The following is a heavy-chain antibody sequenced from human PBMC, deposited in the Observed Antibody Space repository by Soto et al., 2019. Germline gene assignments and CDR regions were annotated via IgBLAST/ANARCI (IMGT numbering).Heavy chain of an antibody. CDR3: ARKGDWNELDY. CDR1: GFTFSSYW. CDR2: IKRDGSEK. D-gene: IGHD1-1*01. Sequence: GGSLRLSCAASGFTFSSYWMSWVRQAPGKGLEWVAHIKRDGSEKNYVDSVKGRFTISRDNAKNTLYLQMNSLRADDMAVYYCARKGDWNELDYWGQGTLVTVSS. J-gene: IGHJ4*02. V-gene: IGHV3-7*01.